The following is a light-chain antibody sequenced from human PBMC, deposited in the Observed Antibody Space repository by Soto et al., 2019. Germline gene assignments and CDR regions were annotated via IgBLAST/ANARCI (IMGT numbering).Light chain of an antibody. V-gene: IGLV3-10*01. J-gene: IGLJ3*02. Sequence: SYELTQPPSVSVSPGQTARITCSGDALPKKHAYWYQQKSGQAPVLVNYEDSKRPSGIPERFSGSSSGTMATLTISGAQVEDEADYYGYSTDSSGTWVFGGGTKVTVL. CDR2: EDS. CDR1: ALPKKH. CDR3: YSTDSSGTWV.